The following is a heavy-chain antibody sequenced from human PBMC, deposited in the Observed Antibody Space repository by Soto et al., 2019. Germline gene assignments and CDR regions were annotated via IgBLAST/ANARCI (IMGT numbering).Heavy chain of an antibody. Sequence: QVQLVQSGAEVKKPGSSVKVSCKASGGTFSSYTISWVRQAPGQGLEWMGRIIPILGIANYAQKFQGRVTITADKSTSTAYMELSSLRSEDTDVYYCARDANYDFWSGYLHMDVWGKGTTVTVSS. CDR3: ARDANYDFWSGYLHMDV. CDR2: IIPILGIA. D-gene: IGHD3-3*01. CDR1: GGTFSSYT. V-gene: IGHV1-69*08. J-gene: IGHJ6*03.